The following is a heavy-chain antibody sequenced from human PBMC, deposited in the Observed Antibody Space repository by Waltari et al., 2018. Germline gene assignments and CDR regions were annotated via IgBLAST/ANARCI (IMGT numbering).Heavy chain of an antibody. D-gene: IGHD4-17*01. J-gene: IGHJ2*01. V-gene: IGHV3-74*01. CDR2: SNSDGSSI. CDR3: ARGARRTTVTTGWWYFDV. Sequence: EVQLVESGGGLVQPGGSLRLHCAASGFTYSLYWMTWVRQVPGKGLLWVSRSNSDGSSISYADSVKGRFTIYKDNAKNTVYLQMNSLRADDTAIYYCARGARRTTVTTGWWYFDVWGRGTLVTVSS. CDR1: GFTYSLYW.